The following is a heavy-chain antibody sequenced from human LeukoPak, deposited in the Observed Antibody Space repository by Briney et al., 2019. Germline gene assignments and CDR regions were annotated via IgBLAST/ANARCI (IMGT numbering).Heavy chain of an antibody. CDR3: TNGIVVLVAARRVWFDP. V-gene: IGHV3-49*04. D-gene: IGHD2-15*01. CDR1: GFTFGDYA. CDR2: IRSKAYGGTT. Sequence: PGRSLSLSCTASGFTFGDYAMSWVRQAPGKGLEWVGFIRSKAYGGTTEYAASVTARFTISRDDSKSIAYLQINSRKTEDTAVYYCTNGIVVLVAARRVWFDPWGQGTLVTVSS. J-gene: IGHJ5*02.